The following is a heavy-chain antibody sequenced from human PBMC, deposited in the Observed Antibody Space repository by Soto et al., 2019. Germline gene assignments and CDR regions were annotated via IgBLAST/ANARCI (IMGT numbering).Heavy chain of an antibody. V-gene: IGHV3-33*01. D-gene: IGHD6-19*01. Sequence: QVQLVESGGGVVQPGRSLRLSCVASGFIFSTYGMHWVRQASGKGLEWVALIWHDGSDKYYADSVKGRFTISRDNSKNTLYLQMNSLRDADTAVYYCARGSGNYYYGMHVWGQGTTVTVSS. CDR2: IWHDGSDK. CDR1: GFIFSTYG. J-gene: IGHJ6*02. CDR3: ARGSGNYYYGMHV.